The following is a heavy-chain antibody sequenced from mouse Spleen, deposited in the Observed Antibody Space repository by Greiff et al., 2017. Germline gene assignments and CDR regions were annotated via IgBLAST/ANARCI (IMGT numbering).Heavy chain of an antibody. CDR1: GFTFSSYA. Sequence: EVQLQQSGGGLVKPGGSLKLSCAASGFTFSSYAMSWVRQTPEKRLEWVASISSGGSTYYPDSVKGRFTISRDNARNILYLQMSSLRSEDTAMYYCARGKAYWGQGTLVTVSA. J-gene: IGHJ3*01. CDR3: ARGKAY. V-gene: IGHV5-6-5*01. CDR2: ISSGGST.